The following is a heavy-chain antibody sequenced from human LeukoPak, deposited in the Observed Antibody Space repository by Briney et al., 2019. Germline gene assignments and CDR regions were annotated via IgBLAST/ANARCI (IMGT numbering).Heavy chain of an antibody. J-gene: IGHJ4*02. CDR3: ARWYCSRGTCYYLDY. D-gene: IGHD2-2*01. Sequence: SETLSLTCAVSGGSISSYYWSWIRQSPGRGLEYIGHIYYNGRTDYNPSLKSRVTISVDTSRNQFSLKLNSVTAADTAVYFCARWYCSRGTCYYLDYWGQGTLVTVSS. CDR1: GGSISSYY. V-gene: IGHV4-59*01. CDR2: IYYNGRT.